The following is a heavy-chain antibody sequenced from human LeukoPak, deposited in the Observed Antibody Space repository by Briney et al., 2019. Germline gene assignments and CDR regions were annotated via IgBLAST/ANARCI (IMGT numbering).Heavy chain of an antibody. V-gene: IGHV3-21*01. D-gene: IGHD1-26*01. Sequence: GGSLRLSCAASGFTFSSYSMNWVRQAPGKGLEWVSSISSSSSYINYADSVKGRFTISRDNAKNSLYLQMNSLRAEDTAVYYCASSASGPQTYFSGTRGAFDIWGQGTMVTVSS. CDR2: ISSSSSYI. CDR3: ASSASGPQTYFSGTRGAFDI. J-gene: IGHJ3*02. CDR1: GFTFSSYS.